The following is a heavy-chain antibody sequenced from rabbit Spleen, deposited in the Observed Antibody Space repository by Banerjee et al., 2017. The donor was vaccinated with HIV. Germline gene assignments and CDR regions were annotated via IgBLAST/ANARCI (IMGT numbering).Heavy chain of an antibody. J-gene: IGHJ6*01. V-gene: IGHV1S40*01. D-gene: IGHD8-1*01. Sequence: EESGGDLVKSGASLTLTCTASGFSFSSYYYMCWVRQAPGKGLEWIACIAAGSGGFTYYATWAKGRFTCSKTSSTTVTLQMTSLTAADTATYFCARDTGSSFSSYGMDLWGQGTLVTVS. CDR3: ARDTGSSFSSYGMDL. CDR1: GFSFSSYYY. CDR2: IAAGSGGFT.